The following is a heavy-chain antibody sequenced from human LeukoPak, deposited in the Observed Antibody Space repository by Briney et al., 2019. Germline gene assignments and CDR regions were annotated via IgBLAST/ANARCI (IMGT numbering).Heavy chain of an antibody. CDR3: ARGYYYGSGSYYFF. J-gene: IGHJ4*02. Sequence: ASVKVSCKASGYTFTSYGISWVRQAPGQGLEWMGWINPNSGGTNYAQKFQGRVTMTRDTSISTAYMELSRLRSDDTAVYYCARGYYYGSGSYYFFWGQGTLVTVSS. V-gene: IGHV1-2*02. CDR1: GYTFTSYG. D-gene: IGHD3-10*01. CDR2: INPNSGGT.